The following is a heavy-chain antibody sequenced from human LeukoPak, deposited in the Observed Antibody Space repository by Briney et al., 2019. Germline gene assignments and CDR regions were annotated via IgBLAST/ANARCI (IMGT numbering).Heavy chain of an antibody. CDR2: INQDWRGI. CDR1: EFTFRIYW. V-gene: IGHV3-7*01. J-gene: IGHJ4*02. Sequence: GGCLRLSCVSSEFTFRIYWMSWVRQAPGRGLEWVGNINQDWRGIYYADSVNDRFTLYSDHAKQSLYQQMNSLRAEDTAVYYCARSLRTFDYRRRGTLLTDCS. CDR3: ARSLRTFDY. D-gene: IGHD4-17*01.